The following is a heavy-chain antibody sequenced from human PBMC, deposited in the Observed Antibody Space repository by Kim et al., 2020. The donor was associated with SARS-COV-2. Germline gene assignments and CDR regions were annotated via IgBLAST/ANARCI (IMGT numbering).Heavy chain of an antibody. V-gene: IGHV4-31*03. CDR3: ARGRIPMFGVVTEFDY. D-gene: IGHD3-3*01. Sequence: SETLSLTCTVSGGSISSGGYYWSWIRQHPGKGLEWIGYIYYSGSTYYNPSLKSRVTISVDTSKNQFSLKLSSVTAADTAVYYCARGRIPMFGVVTEFDYWGQGTLGTVSS. J-gene: IGHJ4*02. CDR1: GGSISSGGYY. CDR2: IYYSGST.